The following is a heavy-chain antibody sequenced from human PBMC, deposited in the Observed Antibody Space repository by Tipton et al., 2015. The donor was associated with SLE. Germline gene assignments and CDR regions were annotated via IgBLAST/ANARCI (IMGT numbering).Heavy chain of an antibody. J-gene: IGHJ3*02. V-gene: IGHV4-39*07. Sequence: TLSLTCTVSGGSISSSSYYWGWIRQPPGKGLEWIGSIYYSGSTYYNPSLKSRVTISVDTSKNQFSLKLSPVTAADTAVYYCARDSYDILTGQISDAFDIWGQGTMVTVSS. D-gene: IGHD3-9*01. CDR1: GGSISSSSYY. CDR3: ARDSYDILTGQISDAFDI. CDR2: IYYSGST.